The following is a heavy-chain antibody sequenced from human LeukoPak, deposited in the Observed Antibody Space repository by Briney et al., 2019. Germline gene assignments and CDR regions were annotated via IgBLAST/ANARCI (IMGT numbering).Heavy chain of an antibody. Sequence: PSETLSLTCIVSGGSINKYFWSWIRQPAGKGLQWIGWIDSVGTSNYNPSLRGRVTMSVDTSKSHFSLEVTSMTAADTAMYYCARVCGSATNYRLCGFDVWGQGTVVTVSS. CDR1: GGSINKYF. CDR2: IDSVGTS. V-gene: IGHV4-4*07. J-gene: IGHJ3*01. D-gene: IGHD3-10*01. CDR3: ARVCGSATNYRLCGFDV.